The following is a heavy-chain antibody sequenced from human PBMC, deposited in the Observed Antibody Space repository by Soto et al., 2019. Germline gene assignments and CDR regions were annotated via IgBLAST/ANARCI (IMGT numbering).Heavy chain of an antibody. CDR2: IKQDGSEK. CDR1: GFTFSSYW. J-gene: IGHJ5*02. CDR3: ARNCSSSISCSLDNWFDP. Sequence: PGGSLRLSCAASGFTFSSYWMSWVRQAPGKGLEWVANIKQDGSEKYYVDSVKGRFTISRDNAKNSLYLQMNSLRAEDTAVYYCARNCSSSISCSLDNWFDPWGQGTLVTVSS. V-gene: IGHV3-7*01. D-gene: IGHD2-2*01.